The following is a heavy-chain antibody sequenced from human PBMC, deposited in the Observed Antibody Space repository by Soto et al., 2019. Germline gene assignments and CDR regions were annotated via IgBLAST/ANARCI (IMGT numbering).Heavy chain of an antibody. CDR2: ISSSSSYI. CDR1: GFTFSSYS. D-gene: IGHD6-19*01. V-gene: IGHV3-21*01. Sequence: GGSLRLSCAASGFTFSSYSMNWVRQAPGKGLEWVSSISSSSSYIYYADSVKGRFTISRDNAKNSLYLQMNSLRAEDTAVYYCARQPGYSSGWYLEYFQHWGQGTLVTVSS. CDR3: ARQPGYSSGWYLEYFQH. J-gene: IGHJ1*01.